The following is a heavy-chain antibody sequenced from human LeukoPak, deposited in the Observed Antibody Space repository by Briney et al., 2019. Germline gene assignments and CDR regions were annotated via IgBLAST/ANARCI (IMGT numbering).Heavy chain of an antibody. CDR2: ISGSGGST. Sequence: PGGSLRLSCAASGFTFSSYAMSWVRQAPGKGLEWVSAISGSGGSTYCADSVKGRFTISRDNSKNTLYLQMNSLRAEDTAVYYCAKAGGYLNYYYYYMDVWGKGTTVTVSS. V-gene: IGHV3-23*01. J-gene: IGHJ6*03. CDR3: AKAGGYLNYYYYYMDV. D-gene: IGHD6-13*01. CDR1: GFTFSSYA.